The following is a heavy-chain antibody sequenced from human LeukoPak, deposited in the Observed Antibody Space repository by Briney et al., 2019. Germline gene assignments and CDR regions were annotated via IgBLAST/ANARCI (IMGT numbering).Heavy chain of an antibody. CDR3: AKSVPVRVGLHWSQVDAFDI. D-gene: IGHD2-8*02. Sequence: PGGSLRLSCAASGFTFSSYWMSWVRQAPGKGLEWVANIKQDGSEKYYVDSVKGRFTISRDNAKNSLYLQMNSLRAEDTAVYYCAKSVPVRVGLHWSQVDAFDIWGQGTMVTVS. CDR1: GFTFSSYW. CDR2: IKQDGSEK. J-gene: IGHJ3*02. V-gene: IGHV3-7*01.